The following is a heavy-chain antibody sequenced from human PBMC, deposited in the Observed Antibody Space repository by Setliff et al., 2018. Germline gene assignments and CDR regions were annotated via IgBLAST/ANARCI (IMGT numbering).Heavy chain of an antibody. D-gene: IGHD6-25*01. Sequence: PSETLSLTCSVSGDSMSFSYWSWIRQPPGKGLEWTGYIYYSGSTDSHPSLKSRVSISIDTSKNQFSLNVRSVTAADTAVYYCARDLSGPTSTLFDYWGQGTLVTVSS. V-gene: IGHV4-59*12. J-gene: IGHJ4*02. CDR2: IYYSGST. CDR1: GDSMSFSY. CDR3: ARDLSGPTSTLFDY.